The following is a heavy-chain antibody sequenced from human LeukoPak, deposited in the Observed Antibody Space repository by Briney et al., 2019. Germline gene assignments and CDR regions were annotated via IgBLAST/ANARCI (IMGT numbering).Heavy chain of an antibody. Sequence: GGSLRLSCAASGFTFDDYAMNWVRQAPGKGLEWVSYISSSSSTIYYADSVKGRFTISRDNAKNSLYLQMNSLRAEDTAVYYCARDQFVNYYDSSGSDYWGQGTLVTVSS. V-gene: IGHV3-48*04. CDR3: ARDQFVNYYDSSGSDY. J-gene: IGHJ4*02. CDR2: ISSSSSTI. CDR1: GFTFDDYA. D-gene: IGHD3-22*01.